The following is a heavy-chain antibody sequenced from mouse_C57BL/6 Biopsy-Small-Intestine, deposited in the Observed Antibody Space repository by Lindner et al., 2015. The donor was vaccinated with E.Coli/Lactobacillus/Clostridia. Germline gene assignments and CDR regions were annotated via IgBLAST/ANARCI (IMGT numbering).Heavy chain of an antibody. CDR1: GYAFSSSW. CDR3: ATLWSYAMDY. J-gene: IGHJ4*01. Sequence: VQLQESGPELVKPGASVKISCKASGYAFSSSWMNWVKQRPGKGLEWIGRIYPGDGDTKYNGKFKGKATLTADKSSSTAYMQLSSLTSEDSAVYFCATLWSYAMDYWGQGTSVTVSS. D-gene: IGHD1-1*02. CDR2: IYPGDGDT. V-gene: IGHV1-82*01.